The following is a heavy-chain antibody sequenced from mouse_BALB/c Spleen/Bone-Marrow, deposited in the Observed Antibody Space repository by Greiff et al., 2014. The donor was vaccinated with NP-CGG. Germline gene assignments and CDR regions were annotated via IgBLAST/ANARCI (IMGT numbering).Heavy chain of an antibody. V-gene: IGHV2-6-4*01. Sequence: VQLVESGPGLVAPSQSLSITCTVSGFSLSRYSIHWIRQPPGNGLEWLGMIWGGGSTDYNSALKSRLSISKDNSKSQVFLKMNSLRTDDTAIYYCARNLRDPFAYWGQGTLVTVSA. CDR3: ARNLRDPFAY. J-gene: IGHJ3*01. CDR1: GFSLSRYS. CDR2: IWGGGST.